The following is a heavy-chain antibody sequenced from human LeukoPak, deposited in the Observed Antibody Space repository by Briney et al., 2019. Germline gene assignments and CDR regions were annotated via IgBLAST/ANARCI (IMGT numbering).Heavy chain of an antibody. CDR2: IKRHGSEK. J-gene: IGHJ6*03. D-gene: IGHD4-23*01. CDR3: ARVRGGYYMDV. CDR1: GFIFSSYW. Sequence: GGSLRLSCAASGFIFSSYWTTWVRQAPGKGLEWVANIKRHGSEKYYVDSVKGRFTISRDNAKNSLYLQMNSLRAEDTAVYYCARVRGGYYMDVWGKGTTVTVSS. V-gene: IGHV3-7*01.